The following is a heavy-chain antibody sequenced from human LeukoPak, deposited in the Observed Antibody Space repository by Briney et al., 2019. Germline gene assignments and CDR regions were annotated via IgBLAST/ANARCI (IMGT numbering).Heavy chain of an antibody. CDR2: ISSSSSYM. Sequence: GGSLRLSCAASGFTFSSYSMNWVRQAPGKGLEWVSSISSSSSYMYYADSVKGRFTISRDNAKNSLYLQMNSLRAEDTAVYYCARVGYYYDSSGYFDYWGQGTLVTVSS. CDR1: GFTFSSYS. V-gene: IGHV3-21*01. CDR3: ARVGYYYDSSGYFDY. J-gene: IGHJ4*02. D-gene: IGHD3-22*01.